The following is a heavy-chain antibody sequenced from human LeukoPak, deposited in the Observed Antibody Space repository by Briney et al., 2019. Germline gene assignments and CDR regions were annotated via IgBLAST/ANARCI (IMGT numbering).Heavy chain of an antibody. CDR3: ARDLTGDLYTFFDY. CDR2: IQSDSGDT. V-gene: IGHV1-2*02. J-gene: IGHJ4*02. CDR1: GYTFTGYH. D-gene: IGHD3-16*02. Sequence: ASVTVSFKTTGYTFTGYHLHWVRQAPGQGLEWMAWIQSDSGDTNYAQKFQGRVTVTRDKFTRTSYIEVDRLSSDDTAVYYCARDLTGDLYTFFDYWGQGTLVTVSS.